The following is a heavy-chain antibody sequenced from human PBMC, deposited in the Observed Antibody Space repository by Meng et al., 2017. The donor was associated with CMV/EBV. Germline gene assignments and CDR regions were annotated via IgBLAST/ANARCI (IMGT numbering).Heavy chain of an antibody. Sequence: QVQLVQPGAEVKKPGASVKVSCKASGYTVPDYSIHWVRQAPGQWLEGMGWINPNDDTNYAQNFQGRVTMTRDMSINTVYMELSRLTSDDTAVYYCARSSGWSRFDYWGLGTLVTVSS. CDR3: ARSSGWSRFDY. V-gene: IGHV1-2*02. CDR1: GYTVPDYS. CDR2: INPNDDT. J-gene: IGHJ4*02. D-gene: IGHD6-19*01.